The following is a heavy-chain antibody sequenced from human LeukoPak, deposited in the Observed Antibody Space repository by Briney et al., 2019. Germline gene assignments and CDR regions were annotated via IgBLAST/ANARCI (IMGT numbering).Heavy chain of an antibody. CDR3: ARHCCSGPAKRVFDI. CDR1: GGSIISSDYH. V-gene: IGHV4-39*01. Sequence: SETLSLTCTVSGGSIISSDYHWGWVRQPPEKGLEWIGTISYSGSTDYNPSLRSRVTISVDTSNNQFSLRLGSVTAADTAVYHCARHCCSGPAKRVFDIWGQGTMVTVSS. D-gene: IGHD2-15*01. CDR2: ISYSGST. J-gene: IGHJ3*02.